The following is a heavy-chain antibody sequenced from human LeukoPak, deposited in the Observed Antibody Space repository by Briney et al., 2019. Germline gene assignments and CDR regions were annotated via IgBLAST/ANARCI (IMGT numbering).Heavy chain of an antibody. D-gene: IGHD3-22*01. Sequence: SVKVSCKASGGTFSSYAISWVRQAPGQGLEWMGRIIPILGIANYAQKFQGRVTITADKSTSTAYMELSSLRSEDTTVYYCARSEDYYDSSGYYDYWGQGTLVTVSS. CDR3: ARSEDYYDSSGYYDY. CDR1: GGTFSSYA. J-gene: IGHJ4*02. CDR2: IIPILGIA. V-gene: IGHV1-69*04.